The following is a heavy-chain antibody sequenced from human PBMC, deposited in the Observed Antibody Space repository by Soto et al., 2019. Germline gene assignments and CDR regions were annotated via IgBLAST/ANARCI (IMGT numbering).Heavy chain of an antibody. D-gene: IGHD3-10*01. CDR2: INHSGST. J-gene: IGHJ6*02. CDR1: GGSFSGYY. V-gene: IGHV4-34*01. CDR3: ARDAPTGYYGSGSYGLDV. Sequence: PSETLSLTCAVYGGSFSGYYWTWIRQPPGTGLEWIGEINHSGSTNYNPSLKSRVTISVDTSKNQFSLKLSSVTAADTAVYYCARDAPTGYYGSGSYGLDVWGQGTTVT.